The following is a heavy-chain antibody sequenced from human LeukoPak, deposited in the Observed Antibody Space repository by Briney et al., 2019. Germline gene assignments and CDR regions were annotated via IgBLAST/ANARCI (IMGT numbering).Heavy chain of an antibody. D-gene: IGHD5/OR15-5a*01. Sequence: PGGSLRLSCVASGFTFATYAMSWVRQAPGKGLEWDSAINANVIRTFYADSVKGRFTISRENSKNTLFLQMQSLRAEDTALYYCAKHPVSGNFDSWGQGTLVTVSS. V-gene: IGHV3-23*01. CDR3: AKHPVSGNFDS. CDR1: GFTFATYA. CDR2: INANVIRT. J-gene: IGHJ4*02.